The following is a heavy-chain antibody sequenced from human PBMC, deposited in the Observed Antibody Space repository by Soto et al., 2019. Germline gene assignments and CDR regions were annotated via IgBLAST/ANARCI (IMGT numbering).Heavy chain of an antibody. D-gene: IGHD1-7*01. CDR1: GFTFSSYA. V-gene: IGHV3-23*01. CDR3: AKGWVQNWNCDY. CDR2: ISGSGGTA. Sequence: EVQLLESGGGSVQPGGSLRLSCAASGFTFSSYAMHWVRRPPGKGLEWVSSISGSGGTAYYADSVKGRFSISRDSLVNTLYLQMTSMRAEDTADYYCAKGWVQNWNCDYWGHGTLVPVSP. J-gene: IGHJ4*01.